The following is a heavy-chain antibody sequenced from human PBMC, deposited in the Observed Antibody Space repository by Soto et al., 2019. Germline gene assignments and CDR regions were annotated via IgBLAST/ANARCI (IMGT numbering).Heavy chain of an antibody. J-gene: IGHJ3*02. Sequence: SETLSLTCTVSGGSISSGGYYWSWIRQHPGKGLEWIGYIYYSGSTYYNPSLESRVTISVDTSKNQFSLKLSSVTAADTAVYYCAGYSSRMNDAFDIWGQGTMVTVSS. CDR3: AGYSSRMNDAFDI. V-gene: IGHV4-31*03. CDR1: GGSISSGGYY. CDR2: IYYSGST. D-gene: IGHD6-13*01.